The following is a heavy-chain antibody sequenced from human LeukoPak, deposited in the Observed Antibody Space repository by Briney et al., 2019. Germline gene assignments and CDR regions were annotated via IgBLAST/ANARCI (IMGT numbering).Heavy chain of an antibody. Sequence: ASVKVSCKASGYTFTGYYMHWVRQAPGQGLEWMGWINPNSGGTNYAQKFQGRVTMTRVTSISTAYMELSRLRSDDTAVYYCARAVNYYDSSGYGYMDVWGKGTTVTVSS. CDR1: GYTFTGYY. J-gene: IGHJ6*03. D-gene: IGHD3-22*01. V-gene: IGHV1-2*02. CDR2: INPNSGGT. CDR3: ARAVNYYDSSGYGYMDV.